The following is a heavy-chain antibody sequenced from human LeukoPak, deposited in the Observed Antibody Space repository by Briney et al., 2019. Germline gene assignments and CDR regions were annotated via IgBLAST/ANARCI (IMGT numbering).Heavy chain of an antibody. CDR1: GFTFDDYA. CDR2: ISWTSGSL. Sequence: PGGSLRLSCAPSGFTFDDYAMHWVWEAPGKGLEWVSGISWTSGSLGYADSVKGRFTISRDNAKNSLYLQMNSLRAEDMALYYCAKGGGGTNYYYMDVWGKGTTVTVSS. CDR3: AKGGGGTNYYYMDV. D-gene: IGHD1-1*01. V-gene: IGHV3-9*03. J-gene: IGHJ6*03.